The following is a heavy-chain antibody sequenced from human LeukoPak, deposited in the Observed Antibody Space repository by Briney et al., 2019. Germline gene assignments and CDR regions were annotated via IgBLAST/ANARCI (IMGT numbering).Heavy chain of an antibody. Sequence: ASVKVSCKASGYTFTGYYMHWVRQAPGQGLEWMGWINPNSGGTNYAQRFQGRVTMTRDTSISTAYMELSRLRSDDTAVYYCATVSSRSHYYDSSGYYFNNWFDPWGQGTLVTVSS. J-gene: IGHJ5*02. CDR1: GYTFTGYY. CDR2: INPNSGGT. V-gene: IGHV1-2*02. CDR3: ATVSSRSHYYDSSGYYFNNWFDP. D-gene: IGHD3-22*01.